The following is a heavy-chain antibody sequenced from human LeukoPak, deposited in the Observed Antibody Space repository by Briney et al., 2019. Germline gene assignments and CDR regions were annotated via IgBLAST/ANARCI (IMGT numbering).Heavy chain of an antibody. J-gene: IGHJ3*02. Sequence: PGGSLRLSCTASGFTISDYGMHWVRQAPGKGLEWVVVISYDGSNKYYADSVKGRFTISRDNSKNTLYLQMNSLRAEDTAVYYCANGYYYGSGSYYKEAFDIWGQGTMVTVSS. D-gene: IGHD3-10*01. CDR2: ISYDGSNK. V-gene: IGHV3-30*18. CDR1: GFTISDYG. CDR3: ANGYYYGSGSYYKEAFDI.